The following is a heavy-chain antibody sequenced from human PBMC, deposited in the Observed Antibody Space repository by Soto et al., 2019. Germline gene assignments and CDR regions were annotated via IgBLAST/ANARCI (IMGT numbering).Heavy chain of an antibody. V-gene: IGHV3-23*01. CDR3: AKHENYGYTSNCFDY. Sequence: PGGSLRLSCAASGFTFSSYAMSWVRQAPGKGLEWVSGISGSGGSTHHADSVKGRFTISRDNSKNTLYLQMNSLRAEDTAVYYCAKHENYGYTSNCFDYWGQGTLVTVSS. J-gene: IGHJ4*02. D-gene: IGHD6-13*01. CDR1: GFTFSSYA. CDR2: ISGSGGST.